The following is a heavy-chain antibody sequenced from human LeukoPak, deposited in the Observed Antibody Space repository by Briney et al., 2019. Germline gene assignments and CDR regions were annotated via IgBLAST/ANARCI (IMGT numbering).Heavy chain of an antibody. CDR3: ARDIAVAAHWFDP. D-gene: IGHD6-19*01. J-gene: IGHJ5*02. CDR2: VYARGNT. CDR1: GVSISSYY. Sequence: PSETLSLTCTVSGVSISSYYWSWIRPPAGEGLEWIGRVYARGNTNYSPSLKSRVTMSVDTSKSQFSLKLSSVTAADTAVYYCARDIAVAAHWFDPWGQGTLVTVSS. V-gene: IGHV4-4*07.